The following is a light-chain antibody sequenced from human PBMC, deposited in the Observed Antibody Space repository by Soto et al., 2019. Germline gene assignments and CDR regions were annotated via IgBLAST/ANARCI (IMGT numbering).Light chain of an antibody. J-gene: IGKJ1*01. CDR3: QQYGSSLRT. CDR1: QSVSNRY. CDR2: GAS. V-gene: IGKV3-20*01. Sequence: ELVLTQSSGTLSLSPGERATLSCWARQSVSNRYLAWYQQKPGQAPRLLIYGASGRATGIPDRFSGSGSGTDFTLTISRLEPEDFAVYYCQQYGSSLRTFGQGIKVDIK.